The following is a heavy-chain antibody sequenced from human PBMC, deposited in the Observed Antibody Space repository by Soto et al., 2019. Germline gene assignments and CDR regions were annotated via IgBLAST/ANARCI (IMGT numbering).Heavy chain of an antibody. V-gene: IGHV3-23*01. CDR2: IADSRDRT. J-gene: IGHJ4*02. D-gene: IGHD1-20*01. CDR1: GFTFRSYA. CDR3: ANGID. Sequence: EVQLLESGGGLVQPGGSLRLSCAASGFTFRSYAMSWVRQAPGKGLEWVSVIADSRDRTYYADSVKGRFTISRDNSKNTLYLQIHNLRAEDTATYYCANGIDWGQGTRVTVSS.